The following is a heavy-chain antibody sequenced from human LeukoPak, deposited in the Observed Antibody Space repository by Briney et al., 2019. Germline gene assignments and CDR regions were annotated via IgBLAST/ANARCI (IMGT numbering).Heavy chain of an antibody. Sequence: GASVKVSCKASGGTFSSYAISWVRQAPGQGLEWMGGIIPIFGSANYAQKPQGSVTITADESTSTAYMELSTLRFEDTAVYYCARPVTDYYSSYTDVWGKGTTVTVSS. J-gene: IGHJ6*03. V-gene: IGHV1-69*01. CDR3: ARPVTDYYSSYTDV. CDR2: IIPIFGSA. CDR1: GGTFSSYA. D-gene: IGHD4-11*01.